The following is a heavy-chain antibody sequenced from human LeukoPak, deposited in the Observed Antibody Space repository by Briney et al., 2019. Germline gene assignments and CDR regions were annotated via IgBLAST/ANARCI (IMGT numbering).Heavy chain of an antibody. V-gene: IGHV2-5*01. CDR2: IYWNDDK. CDR3: ASAGKGAYDFRRGQEAFDI. Sequence: SGPTLVKPTQTLTLTCTFSGFSLSTSGVGVGWIRQPPGKALEWLALIYWNDDKRYSPSLKSRLTITKDTSKNQVVLTMTNMDPVDTATYYCASAGKGAYDFRRGQEAFDIWGQGTMVTVSS. D-gene: IGHD3-3*01. CDR1: GFSLSTSGVG. J-gene: IGHJ3*02.